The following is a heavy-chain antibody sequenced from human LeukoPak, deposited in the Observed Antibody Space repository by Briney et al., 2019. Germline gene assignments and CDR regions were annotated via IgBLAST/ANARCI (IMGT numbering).Heavy chain of an antibody. CDR3: AKVRAPSGWFNSDY. Sequence: GGSLRLSCAASGFTFSNYVMSWDRQAPGKGLEWVSGISGSGDSTYYADSVKGRFTISRDNSKNTLYLQMNSLRVEDTAAYYCAKVRAPSGWFNSDYWGQGTLVTVSS. J-gene: IGHJ4*02. CDR1: GFTFSNYV. CDR2: ISGSGDST. D-gene: IGHD6-19*01. V-gene: IGHV3-23*01.